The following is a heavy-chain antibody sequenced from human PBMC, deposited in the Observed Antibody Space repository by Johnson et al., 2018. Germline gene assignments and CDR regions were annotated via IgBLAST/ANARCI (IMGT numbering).Heavy chain of an antibody. V-gene: IGHV4-34*01. D-gene: IGHD5-18*01. CDR2: INHSGST. J-gene: IGHJ6*03. CDR1: GGSFSGYY. CDR3: ARGDQLWLDYYYYYMDV. Sequence: QVQLQQGGAGLLKPSETLSLTCAVYGGSFSGYYWSWIRQPPGKGLEWIGEINHSGSTNYNPSLTSRVTISVDTSKNQFSLKLSSVTAADTAVYYCARGDQLWLDYYYYYMDVWGKGTTVTVSS.